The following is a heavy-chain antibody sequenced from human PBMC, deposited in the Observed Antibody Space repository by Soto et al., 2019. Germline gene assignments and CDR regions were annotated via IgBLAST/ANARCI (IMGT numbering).Heavy chain of an antibody. J-gene: IGHJ4*02. Sequence: QVQLVQSGAEVKKPGSSVKVSCKASGDTFSFYTINWVRQAPGLGLEWVGRINPILSMSNYAQKFQGRLTMTADKSTSTAYMELRSLRSEDTAMYYCATSYGSGYRAFDYWGQGALVTVSS. V-gene: IGHV1-69*02. D-gene: IGHD3-10*01. CDR2: INPILSMS. CDR3: ATSYGSGYRAFDY. CDR1: GDTFSFYT.